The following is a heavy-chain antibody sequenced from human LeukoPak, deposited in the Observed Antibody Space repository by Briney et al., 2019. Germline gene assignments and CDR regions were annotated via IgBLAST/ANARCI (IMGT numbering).Heavy chain of an antibody. CDR3: ARASDPWLQLT. CDR2: IKQDGSEK. V-gene: IGHV3-7*05. CDR1: VFTFSNYW. D-gene: IGHD5-24*01. J-gene: IGHJ5*02. Sequence: GGSLRLSCAAYVFTFSNYWMIWVRQAPGKGLEWVGNIKQDGSEKRYADSVRGRFSISRDNAQTSLYLQMNSLRAEDTAVYYCARASDPWLQLTWGQGTLVTVSS.